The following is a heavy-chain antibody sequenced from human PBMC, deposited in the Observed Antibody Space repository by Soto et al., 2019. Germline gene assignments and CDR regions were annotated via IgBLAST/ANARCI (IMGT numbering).Heavy chain of an antibody. CDR3: ARGETYLGV. D-gene: IGHD3-16*01. V-gene: IGHV1-69*01. Sequence: QVQLVQSGAEVKKPGSSLKLSCKASRDTFSKYAFNWIRHAPGQGLEWMGWIIPIFGSRNYAEKFQGRVTITADESTSTAYMELRSLRFEDTAVYYCARGETYLGVWGQGTTVTVSS. J-gene: IGHJ6*02. CDR2: IIPIFGSR. CDR1: RDTFSKYA.